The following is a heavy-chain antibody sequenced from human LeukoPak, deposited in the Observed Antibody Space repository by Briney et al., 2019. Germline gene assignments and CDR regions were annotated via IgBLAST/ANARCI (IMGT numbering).Heavy chain of an antibody. CDR1: GGSFSGYY. CDR2: INHSGST. D-gene: IGHD3-16*02. CDR3: ARNYVWGSYRYFYFDY. V-gene: IGHV4-34*01. J-gene: IGHJ4*02. Sequence: PSETLSLTCAVYGGSFSGYYWSWIRQPPGKGLEWIGEINHSGSTNYIPSLKSRVTISVDTSKNQFSLKLSSVTAAGTAVYYCARNYVWGSYRYFYFDYWGQGTLVTVSS.